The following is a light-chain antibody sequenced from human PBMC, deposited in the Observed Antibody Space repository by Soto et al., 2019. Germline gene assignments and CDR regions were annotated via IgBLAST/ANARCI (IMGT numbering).Light chain of an antibody. V-gene: IGKV3-15*01. CDR2: DAS. J-gene: IGKJ1*01. CDR3: CQYNSWPFPSWT. CDR1: QSISSN. Sequence: EIVMTQSPATLSLSPGERATLSCRASQSISSNLAWYQQKPGQAPSLLIYDASTRATGIPARFSGSGSGTKVTLTTSSLQSEDFAVFYCCQYNSWPFPSWTFGQGTKVEIK.